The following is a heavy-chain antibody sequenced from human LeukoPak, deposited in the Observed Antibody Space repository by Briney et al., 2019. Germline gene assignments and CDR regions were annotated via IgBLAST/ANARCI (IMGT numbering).Heavy chain of an antibody. CDR2: ISFDGSNK. V-gene: IGHV3-30*04. CDR1: GFTISSYA. Sequence: GGSLRLSCAASGFTISSYAIHWVRQAPGQGLEWVAVISFDGSNKYYADSVQCRFTISRDNSKNTLDLQMNSLRPEDTAVYYCARGTIFSDSSGYYSYFDYWGQGTLVTVSS. D-gene: IGHD3-22*01. CDR3: ARGTIFSDSSGYYSYFDY. J-gene: IGHJ4*02.